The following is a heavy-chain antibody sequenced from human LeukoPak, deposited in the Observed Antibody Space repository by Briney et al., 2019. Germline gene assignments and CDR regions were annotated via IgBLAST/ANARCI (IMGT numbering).Heavy chain of an antibody. J-gene: IGHJ2*01. CDR1: GFSFSTYA. V-gene: IGHV3-23*01. CDR2: VSGGGGNA. CDR3: ARDEVQRLGRWCFDL. D-gene: IGHD6-25*01. Sequence: PGGSLRLSCAASGFSFSTYAMSWVRQAPGQGLEWVSGVSGGGGNANYADSLEGRFTISRDNPKNILYLQMNSLTAEDTAVYYCARDEVQRLGRWCFDLWGRGTLVTVSS.